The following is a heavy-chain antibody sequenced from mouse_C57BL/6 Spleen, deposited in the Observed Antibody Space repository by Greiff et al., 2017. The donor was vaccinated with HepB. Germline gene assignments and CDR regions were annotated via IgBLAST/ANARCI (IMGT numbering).Heavy chain of an antibody. J-gene: IGHJ4*01. CDR3: ARKGGYYGGYYAMDY. V-gene: IGHV5-17*01. Sequence: EVQLVESGGGLVKPGGSLKLSCAASGFTFSDYGMHWVRQAPEKGLEWVAYISSGSSTIYYADTVKGRFTISRDNAKNTLFLQMTSLRSEDTATYYCARKGGYYGGYYAMDYWGQGTSVTVSS. D-gene: IGHD1-1*01. CDR1: GFTFSDYG. CDR2: ISSGSSTI.